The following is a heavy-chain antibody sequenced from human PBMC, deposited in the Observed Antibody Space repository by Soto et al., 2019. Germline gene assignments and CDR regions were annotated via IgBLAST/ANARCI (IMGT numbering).Heavy chain of an antibody. CDR3: ARVSGYGDPHGDY. Sequence: QVQLVESGGGVVQPGRSLRLSCAASGFTFSSYGMHWVRQAPGKGLEWVAGIWYDGSNKYYADSVKGRFTISRDNSKNTLYLQMNSLRAEDTAVYYCARVSGYGDPHGDYWGQGTLVTVSS. V-gene: IGHV3-33*01. CDR2: IWYDGSNK. CDR1: GFTFSSYG. D-gene: IGHD4-17*01. J-gene: IGHJ4*02.